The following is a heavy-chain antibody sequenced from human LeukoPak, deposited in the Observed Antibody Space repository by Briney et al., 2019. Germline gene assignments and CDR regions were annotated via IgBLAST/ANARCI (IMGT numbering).Heavy chain of an antibody. V-gene: IGHV3-74*01. D-gene: IGHD3-22*01. CDR1: GFTFSSYW. Sequence: GGSLRLSCAASGFTFSSYWMHWVRQAPGKGLVWVSSVNSDGSTTSYADSVKGRFTISRDNAKNTLYLQMNSLRAEDTAVYYCARDPTYYYDSSGYYYDYWGQGTLVTVSS. J-gene: IGHJ4*02. CDR2: VNSDGSTT. CDR3: ARDPTYYYDSSGYYYDY.